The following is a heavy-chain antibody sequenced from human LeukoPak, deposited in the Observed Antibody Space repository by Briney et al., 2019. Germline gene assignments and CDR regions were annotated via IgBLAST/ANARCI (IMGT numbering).Heavy chain of an antibody. CDR1: GYTFTNSW. CDR2: IYPRDSDT. Sequence: GESLKISCGCSGYTFTNSWIAWVRQMPGKGLEWMGIIYPRDSDTRYRPSFQGQVTISADKSVSTAYLQWSSLKASDTAMYYCARSGSAYSFDYWGQGTLVTVSS. V-gene: IGHV5-51*01. D-gene: IGHD3-3*01. CDR3: ARSGSAYSFDY. J-gene: IGHJ4*02.